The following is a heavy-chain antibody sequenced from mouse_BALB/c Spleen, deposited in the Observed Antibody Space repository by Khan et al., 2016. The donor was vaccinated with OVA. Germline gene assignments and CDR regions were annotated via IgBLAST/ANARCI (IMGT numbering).Heavy chain of an antibody. V-gene: IGHV3-2*02. J-gene: IGHJ1*01. CDR1: GYSIPSDYA. Sequence: EVQLQQSGPGLVKPSQSLSLTCTVTGYSIPSDYAWNWIRQFPGNKLEWMGYISYSGSTSYNPSLKSRISITRDTSKNQFFLQLNSVTTEDTATYYCARRAYYGNWYFDVWGAGTTVTVSS. CDR2: ISYSGST. D-gene: IGHD2-1*01. CDR3: ARRAYYGNWYFDV.